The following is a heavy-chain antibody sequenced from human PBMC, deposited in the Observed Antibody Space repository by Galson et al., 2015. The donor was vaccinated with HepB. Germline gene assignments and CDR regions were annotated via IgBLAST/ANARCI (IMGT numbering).Heavy chain of an antibody. CDR1: GDSVSSNSAA. Sequence: CAISGDSVSSNSAAWNWIRQSPSRGLEWLGRTYYRSKFYNDYAVSVKSRIAVNADTSRNLFSLQLNSVTPEDTAVYYCAREPIPRVGFAPVAAGDFNCFDPWGQGTLVTVSS. CDR3: AREPIPRVGFAPVAAGDFNCFDP. J-gene: IGHJ5*02. V-gene: IGHV6-1*01. D-gene: IGHD2-15*01. CDR2: TYYRSKFYN.